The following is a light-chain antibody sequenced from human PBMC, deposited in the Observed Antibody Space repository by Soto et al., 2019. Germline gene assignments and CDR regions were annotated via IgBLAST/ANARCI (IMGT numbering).Light chain of an antibody. CDR1: QSIRAY. J-gene: IGKJ4*01. V-gene: IGKV1-39*01. CDR2: AVS. CDR3: QQSYSRPLT. Sequence: DIQMTQSPSSLSASVGDRVTLSCRASQSIRAYLDWYQQKPGKAPRLLINAVSTLPSGVPSRFSGSGSGTDFTLTITSLQPEDFATYYCQQSYSRPLTFGGGTKVEIK.